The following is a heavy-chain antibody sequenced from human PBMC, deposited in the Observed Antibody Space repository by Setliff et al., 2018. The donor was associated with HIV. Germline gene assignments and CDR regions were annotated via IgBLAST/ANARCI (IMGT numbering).Heavy chain of an antibody. CDR1: GYRFTSYW. CDR2: IYPGDSDI. CDR3: ARRSGYDWGGAYYYGMDV. J-gene: IGHJ6*02. D-gene: IGHD5-12*01. V-gene: IGHV5-51*01. Sequence: GESLKISCKGSGYRFTSYWIDWVRQVPGKGLEWMGNIYPGDSDIRYNPSFQGQVTISADKSISTAYLQWSSLKASDTAMYYCARRSGYDWGGAYYYGMDVWGQGTTVTVSS.